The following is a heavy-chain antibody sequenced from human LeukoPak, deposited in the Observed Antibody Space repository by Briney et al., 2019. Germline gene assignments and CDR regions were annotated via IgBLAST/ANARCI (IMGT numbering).Heavy chain of an antibody. J-gene: IGHJ5*02. V-gene: IGHV4-59*12. CDR2: IYYSGST. CDR3: AREAVPAAIRGWFDP. CDR1: GGSISSYY. D-gene: IGHD2-2*01. Sequence: SETLSLTCTVYGGSISSYYWSWIRQPPGKGLEWIGYIYYSGSTNYNPSLKSRVTISVDTSNNQFSLYLSSVTAADTAVYYCAREAVPAAIRGWFDPWGQGTLVTVSS.